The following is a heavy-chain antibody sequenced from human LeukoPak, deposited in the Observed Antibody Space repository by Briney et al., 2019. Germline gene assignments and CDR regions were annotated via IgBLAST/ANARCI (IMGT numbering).Heavy chain of an antibody. D-gene: IGHD3-22*01. CDR3: ARLDYYDSSGYYDAFDI. V-gene: IGHV4-4*07. Sequence: SETLSLTCSVSGDSITCFYWSWIRQAAGKGLEWIGRISSSGSTDYNASLKSRVTMSVDTSKNQFSLKLSSVTAADTAVYYCARLDYYDSSGYYDAFDIWGQGTMVTVSS. CDR1: GDSITCFY. J-gene: IGHJ3*02. CDR2: ISSSGST.